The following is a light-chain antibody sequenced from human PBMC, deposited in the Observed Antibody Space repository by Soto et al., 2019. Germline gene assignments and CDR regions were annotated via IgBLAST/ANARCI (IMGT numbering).Light chain of an antibody. CDR2: AAS. CDR1: QNINSY. Sequence: DIQLTQSPSSLSASVGDRVTITCRARQNINSYLNWYQQKPGXXPXXLIYAASSLQSGVPSRFSGSGSGTDFTLTVSSLQPEDFATDYCHQSYDIPTFGQGTRLEIK. V-gene: IGKV1-39*01. J-gene: IGKJ5*01. CDR3: HQSYDIPT.